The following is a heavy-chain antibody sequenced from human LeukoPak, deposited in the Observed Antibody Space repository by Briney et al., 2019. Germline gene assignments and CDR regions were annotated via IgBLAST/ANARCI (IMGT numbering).Heavy chain of an antibody. J-gene: IGHJ6*03. CDR3: AVGVGGYDFYYYYYMDV. V-gene: IGHV1-69*05. D-gene: IGHD5-12*01. CDR2: IIPIFGTA. Sequence: SVKVSCKASGGTFSSYAISWVRQAPGQGLEWMGGIIPIFGTANYAQKFQGRVTITTDESTSTAYMELSSLRSEDTAVHYCAVGVGGYDFYYYYYMDVWGKGTTVTVSS. CDR1: GGTFSSYA.